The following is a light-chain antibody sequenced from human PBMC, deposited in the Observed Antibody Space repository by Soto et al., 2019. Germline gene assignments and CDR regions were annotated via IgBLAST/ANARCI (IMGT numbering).Light chain of an antibody. CDR3: SSYTHTNTLV. CDR1: SSDVGGYNY. V-gene: IGLV2-14*03. J-gene: IGLJ2*01. CDR2: DVS. Sequence: QSALIQPASVSGSPGQSITISCTGTSSDVGGYNYVSWYQQHPDKAPQLMIYDVSNRPSGISDRFSGSKSGNTASLTISGFQAEDEADYYCSSYTHTNTLVFGGGTKLTVL.